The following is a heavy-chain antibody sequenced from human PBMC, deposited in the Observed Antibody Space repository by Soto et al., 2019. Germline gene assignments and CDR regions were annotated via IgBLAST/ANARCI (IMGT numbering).Heavy chain of an antibody. CDR3: ARVGPTVTTEGAAFDI. CDR1: GGTFSSYA. CDR2: IIPIFGTA. V-gene: IGHV1-69*01. Sequence: QVQLVQSGAEVKKPGSSVKVSCKASGGTFSSYAISWVRQAPGQGLEWMGGIIPIFGTANYAQKFQGRVTITADESTSTAHMELRSLRSEDTAVYYCARVGPTVTTEGAAFDIWGQGTMVTVSS. J-gene: IGHJ3*02. D-gene: IGHD4-17*01.